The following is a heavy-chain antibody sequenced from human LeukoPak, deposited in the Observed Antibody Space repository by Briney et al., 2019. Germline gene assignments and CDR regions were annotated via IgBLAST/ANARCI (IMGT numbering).Heavy chain of an antibody. Sequence: PSETLSLTCTVSGGSISSYYWSWIRQPPGKGLEWIGYIYYSGSTNYNPSLKSRVTISVDTSKNQFSLKLSSVTAADTAVYYCARLRGYSYGFHYYYGMDVWGQGTTVTVSS. CDR1: GGSISSYY. CDR3: ARLRGYSYGFHYYYGMDV. V-gene: IGHV4-59*12. CDR2: IYYSGST. D-gene: IGHD5-18*01. J-gene: IGHJ6*02.